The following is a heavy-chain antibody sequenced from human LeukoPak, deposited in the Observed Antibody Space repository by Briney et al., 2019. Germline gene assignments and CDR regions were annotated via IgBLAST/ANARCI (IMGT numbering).Heavy chain of an antibody. Sequence: PGKSLTLSCVASQFTFSHYGMHWVRQAPGKGLEWVAVIWNDGSNQYYADSVKGRFTISRDNSQNTVYLQMNSLRAEDTAVYYCAKDAQRGFDYRNSLEYWGQGTLLTVSS. CDR3: AKDAQRGFDYRNSLEY. D-gene: IGHD4-11*01. CDR2: IWNDGSNQ. CDR1: QFTFSHYG. J-gene: IGHJ4*02. V-gene: IGHV3-33*06.